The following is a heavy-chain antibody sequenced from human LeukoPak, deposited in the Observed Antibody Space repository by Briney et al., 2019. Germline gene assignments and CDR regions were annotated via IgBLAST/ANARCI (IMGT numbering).Heavy chain of an antibody. CDR3: ARAYSSSTFDY. D-gene: IGHD6-6*01. CDR2: IISSGITI. J-gene: IGHJ4*02. V-gene: IGHV3-48*03. Sequence: VSYIISSGITITYPASFNGRFTISRDNAKNSLYLQMNSLRAEDTAVYYCARAYSSSTFDYWGQGTLVTVSS.